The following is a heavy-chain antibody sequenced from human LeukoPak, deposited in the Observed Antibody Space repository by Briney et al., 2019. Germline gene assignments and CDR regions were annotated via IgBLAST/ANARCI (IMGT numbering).Heavy chain of an antibody. CDR3: ARFGRRDYVWGSYGGYYYYGMDV. D-gene: IGHD3-16*01. J-gene: IGHJ6*02. CDR1: GYTFTSYG. CDR2: ISAYNGNT. V-gene: IGHV1-18*01. Sequence: VASVKVSCKASGYTFTSYGISWVRQAPGQGLEWMGWISAYNGNTNYAQKLQGRVTMTTDTSTSTAYMELRSLRSDDTAVYYCARFGRRDYVWGSYGGYYYYGMDVWGQGTTVTVSS.